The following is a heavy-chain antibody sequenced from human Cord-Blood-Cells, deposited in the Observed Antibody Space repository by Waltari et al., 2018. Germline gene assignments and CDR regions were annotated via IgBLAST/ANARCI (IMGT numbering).Heavy chain of an antibody. CDR1: GGTFSSYA. V-gene: IGHV1-69*01. D-gene: IGHD2-2*01. Sequence: QVQLVQSGAGVKKPGASVKVSCKASGGTFSSYAISWVRQAPGQGLEWMGGIIPIFGTANYAQKFQGRVTITADESTSTAYMELSSLRSEDTAVYYCARDETLQAGRGGAFDIWGQGTMVTVSS. J-gene: IGHJ3*02. CDR3: ARDETLQAGRGGAFDI. CDR2: IIPIFGTA.